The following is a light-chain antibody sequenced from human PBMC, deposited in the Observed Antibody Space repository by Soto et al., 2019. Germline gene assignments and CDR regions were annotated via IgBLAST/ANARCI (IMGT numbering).Light chain of an antibody. CDR2: KAS. CDR3: QPYNCYSES. V-gene: IGKV1-5*03. J-gene: IGKJ1*01. CDR1: QTISSW. Sequence: DIQMTQSPSTLSGSVGDRVTITCRASQTISSWLAWYQQKPGKAPKLLIYKASTLKSGVPSRFSVSGSVTEFTLTIRSLQPYEFESYYCQPYNCYSESFRHGTKVELK.